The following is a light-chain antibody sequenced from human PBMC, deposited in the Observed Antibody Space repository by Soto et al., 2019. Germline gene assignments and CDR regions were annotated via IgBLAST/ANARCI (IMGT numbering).Light chain of an antibody. Sequence: QSVLTQPASVSGTSGQSITISCSGIITDFVLYNYVSCYQQHPCKDPKLMIFGFNDRPSGASIPFSGSKSVYTASLTISGLEADDEADYHCSAYTTRSALPVFGTGTKVT. J-gene: IGLJ1*01. CDR1: ITDFVLYNY. V-gene: IGLV2-14*01. CDR2: GFN. CDR3: SAYTTRSALPV.